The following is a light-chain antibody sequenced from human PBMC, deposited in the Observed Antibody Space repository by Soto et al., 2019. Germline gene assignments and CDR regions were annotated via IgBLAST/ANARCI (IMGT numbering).Light chain of an antibody. CDR1: QGISSY. Sequence: DIKLTQSPSFLSASVGDRVTITCRASQGISSYLAWYQQKAGKAPKFLIYAAPTLQSGVPSRFTGSGSGTEFTLTINSLQSDDFATYYCQESYSTPTFGGGTKVDIK. CDR2: AAP. CDR3: QESYSTPT. V-gene: IGKV1-9*01. J-gene: IGKJ4*01.